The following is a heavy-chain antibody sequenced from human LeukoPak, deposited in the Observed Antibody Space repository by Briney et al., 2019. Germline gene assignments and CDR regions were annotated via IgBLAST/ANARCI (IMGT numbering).Heavy chain of an antibody. J-gene: IGHJ4*02. Sequence: GGSLRLSCATSGFTFSDYYMTWIRQAPGRGLEWVAYINSGGGPIHYAVSVRGRFTISRDNAKNSLYLQMNSPRAEDTAVYYCARRLDFGDYGNGFDYWGQGSQVTVSS. CDR3: ARRLDFGDYGNGFDY. CDR2: INSGGGPI. CDR1: GFTFSDYY. D-gene: IGHD4-17*01. V-gene: IGHV3-11*01.